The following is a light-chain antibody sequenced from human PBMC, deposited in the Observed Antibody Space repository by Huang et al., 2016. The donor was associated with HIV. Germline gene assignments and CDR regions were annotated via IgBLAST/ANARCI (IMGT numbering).Light chain of an antibody. CDR2: TAS. V-gene: IGKV1-39*01. J-gene: IGKJ2*02. CDR1: QNIDPY. Sequence: DIQMTQSPPSLSESVGDRVTITCRASQNIDPYLNWYQQKPGKAPSLLIYTASSLQSGVPSRFSGGGSGTDFTLIISSLQPEDIATYYCQQSYSAPCTFGQGTKLEIK. CDR3: QQSYSAPCT.